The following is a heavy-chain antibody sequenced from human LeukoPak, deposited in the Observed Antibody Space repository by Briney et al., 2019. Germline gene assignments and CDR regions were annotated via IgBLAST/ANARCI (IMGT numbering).Heavy chain of an antibody. D-gene: IGHD5-12*01. CDR1: GFTFSSYA. Sequence: GGSLRLSCAASGFTFSSYAMSWVRQAPGKGLEWVSAISGSGGSTYYADSVKGRFTISRDNTKNCLYLQMNSLRAEDSALYYCARGYDRQIDYWGQGTLVTVSS. V-gene: IGHV3-23*01. J-gene: IGHJ4*02. CDR2: ISGSGGST. CDR3: ARGYDRQIDY.